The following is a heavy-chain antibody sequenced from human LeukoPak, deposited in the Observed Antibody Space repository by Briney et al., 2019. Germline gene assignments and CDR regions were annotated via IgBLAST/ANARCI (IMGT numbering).Heavy chain of an antibody. J-gene: IGHJ3*02. CDR1: GYTFTSYY. Sequence: ASVKVSCKASGYTFTSYYMHWVRQAPGQGLEWMGIINPSGGSTSYAQKFQGRVTMTRDTSTSTVYMELSSLRAEDMALYYCAKDMRGYSGYGTGAFDMWGQGTMVTVSS. CDR2: INPSGGST. CDR3: AKDMRGYSGYGTGAFDM. D-gene: IGHD5-12*01. V-gene: IGHV1-46*01.